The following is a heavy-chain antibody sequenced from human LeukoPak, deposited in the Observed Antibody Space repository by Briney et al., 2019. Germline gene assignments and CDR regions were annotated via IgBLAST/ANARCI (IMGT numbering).Heavy chain of an antibody. Sequence: GGSLRLSCAASGFTFSNAWMSWVRQVPGKGLEWVGRVRATTDGGTIEYTAPVKGRFSISRDDSTNTLYLQMNGLKTEDTAVYYCAADTPRPLAQIDYWGQGALVTVSS. J-gene: IGHJ4*02. CDR1: GFTFSNAW. V-gene: IGHV3-15*01. D-gene: IGHD1-1*01. CDR2: VRATTDGGTI. CDR3: AADTPRPLAQIDY.